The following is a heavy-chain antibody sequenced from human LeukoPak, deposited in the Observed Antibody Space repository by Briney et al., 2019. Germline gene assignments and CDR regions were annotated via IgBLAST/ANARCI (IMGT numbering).Heavy chain of an antibody. D-gene: IGHD6-13*01. Sequence: ASVRVSCKASGYTFTNYDINWVRQATGQGLEWMGWMNPNSGNTGYAQKFQGRVTMTRNTSISTAYMELSSLRSEDTAVYYCARGGYSSSWYDYYYGMDVWGQGTTVTVSS. CDR1: GYTFTNYD. CDR3: ARGGYSSSWYDYYYGMDV. J-gene: IGHJ6*02. V-gene: IGHV1-8*01. CDR2: MNPNSGNT.